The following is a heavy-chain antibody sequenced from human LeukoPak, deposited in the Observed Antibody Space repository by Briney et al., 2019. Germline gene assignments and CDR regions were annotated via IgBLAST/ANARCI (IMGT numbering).Heavy chain of an antibody. J-gene: IGHJ4*02. CDR1: GFTFSSYS. CDR2: ISSSSSTI. D-gene: IGHD3-3*01. Sequence: TGGSLRLSCAASGFTFSSYSMNWVRQAPGKGLEWVSYISSSSSTIYYADSVKGRFTISRDNSKNTLYLQMNSLRAEDTAVYYCAKGLRFLEWLFDYWGQGTLVTVSS. CDR3: AKGLRFLEWLFDY. V-gene: IGHV3-48*01.